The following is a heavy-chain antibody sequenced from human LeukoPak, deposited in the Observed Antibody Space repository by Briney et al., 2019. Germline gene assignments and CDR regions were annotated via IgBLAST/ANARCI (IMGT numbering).Heavy chain of an antibody. V-gene: IGHV3-66*02. CDR1: GFTVSSNY. J-gene: IGHJ4*02. CDR3: AREGYDSSGYYSTGIDY. CDR2: IYSGGST. D-gene: IGHD3-22*01. Sequence: PGGSLRLSCAASGFTVSSNYMSWVRQAPGKGLEWVSVIYSGGSTYYADSVKGRFTISRDNSKNTLYLQMNSLGAEDTAVYYCAREGYDSSGYYSTGIDYWGQGTLVTVSS.